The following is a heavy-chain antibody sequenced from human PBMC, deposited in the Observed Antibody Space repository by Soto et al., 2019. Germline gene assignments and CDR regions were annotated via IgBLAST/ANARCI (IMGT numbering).Heavy chain of an antibody. Sequence: SETLSLTCSVSGGSISSYYWSWIRQPPGKGLEWIGYIYYSGSTYYNPSLKSRVTISVDTSKNQFSLKLSSVTAADTAVYYCARVSSRMINAFDIWGQGTMVPVSS. J-gene: IGHJ3*02. D-gene: IGHD3-16*01. CDR3: ARVSSRMINAFDI. CDR2: IYYSGST. V-gene: IGHV4-59*08. CDR1: GGSISSYY.